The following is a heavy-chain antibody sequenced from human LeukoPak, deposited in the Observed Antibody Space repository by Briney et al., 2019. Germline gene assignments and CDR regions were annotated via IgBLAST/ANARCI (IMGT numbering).Heavy chain of an antibody. J-gene: IGHJ4*02. Sequence: GRSLRLSCAASGFTFDDYAMHWVGQAPGKGLEWVSGISWNSGSIGHADSVKGRFTISRDNAKNSLYLQMNSLRAEDTALYYCAKDIGYNFGLDYWGQGTLVTVSS. CDR1: GFTFDDYA. CDR2: ISWNSGSI. CDR3: AKDIGYNFGLDY. D-gene: IGHD5-24*01. V-gene: IGHV3-9*01.